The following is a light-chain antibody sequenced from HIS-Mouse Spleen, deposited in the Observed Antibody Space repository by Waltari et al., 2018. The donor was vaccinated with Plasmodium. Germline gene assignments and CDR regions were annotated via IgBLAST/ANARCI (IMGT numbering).Light chain of an antibody. CDR1: NIGSKS. V-gene: IGLV3-21*02. CDR3: QVWDSSSDHPV. J-gene: IGLJ2*01. CDR2: DGI. Sequence: SYVLTQPPSVSVAPGQTARITCGGNNIGSKSVHWYQQKTGQAPVLVVYDGIDRPSGIPERFSGSNSGNTATLTISRVEAGDEADYYCQVWDSSSDHPVFGGGTKLTVL.